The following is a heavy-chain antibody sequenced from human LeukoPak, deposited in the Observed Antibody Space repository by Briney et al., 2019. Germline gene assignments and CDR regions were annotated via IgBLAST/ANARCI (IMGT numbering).Heavy chain of an antibody. CDR3: ARNYYDSSGYLN. V-gene: IGHV1-18*01. J-gene: IGHJ4*02. Sequence: ASVKASCKAAAYSFTSLGISWVRHVPEEGLEWMGWISAYNGNTNYAQKLQGRVTMTTDTSTSTDYMELRSLRSDDTAVYYCARNYYDSSGYLNWGQGTLVTVSS. CDR2: ISAYNGNT. D-gene: IGHD3-22*01. CDR1: AYSFTSLG.